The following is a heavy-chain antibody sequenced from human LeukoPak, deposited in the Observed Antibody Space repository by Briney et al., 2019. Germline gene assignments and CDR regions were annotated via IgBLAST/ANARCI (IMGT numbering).Heavy chain of an antibody. Sequence: GGSLRLSCAASGFTFSSYAMSWVRQAPGKGLEWVSTISGSGSSTYYADSVKGRFTISRDNSKNTLYLQMNSLRAEDTAVYYCAREWGFGPDYGSGSYYFDYWGQGTLVTVSS. V-gene: IGHV3-23*01. CDR2: ISGSGSST. CDR1: GFTFSSYA. CDR3: AREWGFGPDYGSGSYYFDY. D-gene: IGHD3-10*01. J-gene: IGHJ4*02.